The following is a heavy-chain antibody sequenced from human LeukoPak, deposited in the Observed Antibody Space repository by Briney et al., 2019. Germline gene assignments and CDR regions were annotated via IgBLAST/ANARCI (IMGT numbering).Heavy chain of an antibody. J-gene: IGHJ4*02. D-gene: IGHD6-13*01. V-gene: IGHV4-39*01. CDR3: ARQEIAAAGTVYFDY. Sequence: SETLSLTGTVSGGSISSSSYYWGWIRQPPGKGLEWIGSIYYSGSTYYNPSLKSRVTISVDTSKNQFSLKLSSVTAADTAVYYCARQEIAAAGTVYFDYWGQGTLVTVSS. CDR1: GGSISSSSYY. CDR2: IYYSGST.